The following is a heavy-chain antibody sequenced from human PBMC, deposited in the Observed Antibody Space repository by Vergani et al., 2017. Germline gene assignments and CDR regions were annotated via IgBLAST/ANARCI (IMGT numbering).Heavy chain of an antibody. V-gene: IGHV1-18*01. D-gene: IGHD3-22*01. CDR3: ASCDSPSASQDV. CDR2: NSAYNGNT. J-gene: IGHJ6*02. CDR1: GYTFTSYG. Sequence: QVQLVQSGAEVKKPGASVKVSCKASGYTFTSYGISWVRQAPGQGLEWMGWNSAYNGNTNYAQKLQGRVTMTTYTSTSTAYMELSGLRSDDTAVYYCASCDSPSASQDVWGQGTTVTVSS.